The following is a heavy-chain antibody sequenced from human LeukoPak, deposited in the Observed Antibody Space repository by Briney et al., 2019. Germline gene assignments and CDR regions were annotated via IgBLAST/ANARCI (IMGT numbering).Heavy chain of an antibody. V-gene: IGHV3-21*01. CDR2: ISSSSSYI. Sequence: GGSLRLSCAASGFTFSSYSMNWVRQAPGKGLEWVSSISSSSSYIYYADSVKGRFTISRDNAKNSLYLQMNSLRAEDTAVYYCARDPTPYYDFWSGSLNFDYWGQGTLVTASS. CDR1: GFTFSSYS. D-gene: IGHD3-3*01. CDR3: ARDPTPYYDFWSGSLNFDY. J-gene: IGHJ4*02.